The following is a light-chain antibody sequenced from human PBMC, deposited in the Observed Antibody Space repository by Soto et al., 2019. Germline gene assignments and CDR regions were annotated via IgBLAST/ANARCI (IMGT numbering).Light chain of an antibody. CDR1: SSDVGAYNR. CDR3: ASWDDSLNGVV. J-gene: IGLJ2*01. Sequence: QSALTQPPSASGSPGQSVTISCTGTSSDVGAYNRVSWYQHHPGKAPKLMIYEVSKRPSGVPDRFSGSKSGTSASLAISGLQSEDEADYYCASWDDSLNGVVFGGGTKLTVL. CDR2: EVS. V-gene: IGLV2-8*01.